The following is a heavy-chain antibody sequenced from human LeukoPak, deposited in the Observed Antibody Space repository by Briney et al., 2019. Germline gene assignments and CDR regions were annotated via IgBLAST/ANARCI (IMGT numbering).Heavy chain of an antibody. CDR1: GFTVSSNY. CDR2: IYSGGST. V-gene: IGHV3-66*01. CDR3: SKGDNYDSSGYGDY. D-gene: IGHD3-22*01. J-gene: IGHJ4*02. Sequence: GGSLRLSCAASGFTVSSNYMSWVRQAPGKGLEWVSVIYSGGSTYYADSVKGRFTISRDNSKNTLYLQMNSLRAEDTAVYYCSKGDNYDSSGYGDYWGQGSLVTVSS.